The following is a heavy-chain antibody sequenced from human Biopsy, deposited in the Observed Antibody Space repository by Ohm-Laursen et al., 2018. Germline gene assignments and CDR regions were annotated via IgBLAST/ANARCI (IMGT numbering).Heavy chain of an antibody. CDR2: IDHSGST. CDR3: ARHPTGFWFDP. V-gene: IGHV4-34*01. J-gene: IGHJ5*02. Sequence: SETLSLTCAVYGGSFSGYYWSWIRQPPGKGLEWIGKIDHSGSTNYNPSLKSRVTISFDTSPNQFSRKVSSVTAADTALYFCARHPTGFWFDPWGHGTLVTVSS. CDR1: GGSFSGYY.